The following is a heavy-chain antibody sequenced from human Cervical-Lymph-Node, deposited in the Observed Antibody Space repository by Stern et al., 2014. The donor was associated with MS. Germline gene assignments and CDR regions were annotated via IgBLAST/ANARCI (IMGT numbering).Heavy chain of an antibody. CDR2: INPNSGGT. J-gene: IGHJ4*02. V-gene: IGHV1-2*06. Sequence: VQLVESGAEVKKPGASVKVSCKASGYTFTGYYMHWVRQAPGQGLEWMGRINPNSGGTTYAQKYLGRVTMTRDTSIRTASMQLSSLRSGDTAVYYCARQDTVTTFAFDYWGQGTLVTVSS. CDR3: ARQDTVTTFAFDY. CDR1: GYTFTGYY. D-gene: IGHD4-17*01.